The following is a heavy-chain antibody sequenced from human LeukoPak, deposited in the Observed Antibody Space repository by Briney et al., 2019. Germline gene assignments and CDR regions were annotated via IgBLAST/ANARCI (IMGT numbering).Heavy chain of an antibody. D-gene: IGHD5-24*01. CDR1: GGSIRGYF. J-gene: IGHJ4*02. Sequence: SGTLSLTCPVPGGSIRGYFWSWIRQPPRQGLQWIGYIYYSGSTGYSPSLKSRVTISVDTSKNQFSLKLTSVTAADTAVYYCARGRWLPLPDQWGQGTLSPSP. V-gene: IGHV4-59*01. CDR2: IYYSGST. CDR3: ARGRWLPLPDQ.